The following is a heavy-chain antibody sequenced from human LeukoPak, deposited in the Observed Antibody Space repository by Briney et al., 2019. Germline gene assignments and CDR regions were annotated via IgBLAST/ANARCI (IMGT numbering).Heavy chain of an antibody. CDR1: GYTFTAYG. V-gene: IGHV1-18*01. CDR3: ATSTGGYSDLYFHY. J-gene: IGHJ4*02. D-gene: IGHD3-22*01. Sequence: GSVKVSCKASGYTFTAYGISWVRQAPGQGLEWVGLIRGDNGDTKYAQRFEGRVTMTRDTSKTTAFMDLRSLRSDDTAVYYCATSTGGYSDLYFHYWGQGTLVSVSS. CDR2: IRGDNGDT.